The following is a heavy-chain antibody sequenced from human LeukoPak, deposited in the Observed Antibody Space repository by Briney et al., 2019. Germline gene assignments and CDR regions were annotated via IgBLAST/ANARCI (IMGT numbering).Heavy chain of an antibody. D-gene: IGHD2-15*01. CDR2: ISDDGSST. Sequence: PGGSLRLSCAASGFSFSRYWMHWVRQAPGKGLVWVSRISDDGSSTSYADSVKGRFTISRDNAKNTLYLQMNSLRGEDTAVYYCATGGSGAWASSDYWGQGTLVTVSS. J-gene: IGHJ4*02. CDR1: GFSFSRYW. V-gene: IGHV3-74*01. CDR3: ATGGSGAWASSDY.